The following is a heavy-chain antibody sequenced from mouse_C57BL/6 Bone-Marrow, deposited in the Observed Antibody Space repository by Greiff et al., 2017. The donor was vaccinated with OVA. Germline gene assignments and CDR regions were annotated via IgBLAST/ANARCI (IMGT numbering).Heavy chain of an antibody. J-gene: IGHJ1*03. V-gene: IGHV1-52*01. CDR1: GYTFTSYW. CDR3: ARRGYWYFDV. Sequence: QVQLQQPGAELVRPGSSVKLSCKASGYTFTSYWMHWVKQRPIQGLEWIGNIDPSDSETHYNQKFKDKATLTVDKSSSTAYMQLSSLTSEDAAVDYCARRGYWYFDVWGTGTTVTVSS. CDR2: IDPSDSET.